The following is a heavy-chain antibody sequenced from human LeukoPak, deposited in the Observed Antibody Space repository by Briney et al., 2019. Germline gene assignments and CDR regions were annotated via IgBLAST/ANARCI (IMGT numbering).Heavy chain of an antibody. CDR1: GFTVSSNY. V-gene: IGHV3-66*02. Sequence: PGGSLRLSCAASGFTVSSNYMIWVRQAPGKGLEWVSVIYSGGSTYYADSVKGRFTISRDNSKNTFYLQMNSLRSEDTAVYYCARAPAGSSSSDWGQGTLVTASS. J-gene: IGHJ4*02. CDR2: IYSGGST. D-gene: IGHD6-6*01. CDR3: ARAPAGSSSSD.